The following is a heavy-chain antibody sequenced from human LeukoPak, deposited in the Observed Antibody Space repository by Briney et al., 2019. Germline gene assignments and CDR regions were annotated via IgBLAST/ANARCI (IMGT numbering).Heavy chain of an antibody. J-gene: IGHJ5*02. CDR3: AKDRVSPGFNLFDP. D-gene: IGHD3-16*01. CDR2: ISGSGGST. CDR1: GFTFSSYA. V-gene: IGHV3-23*01. Sequence: GGSLRLSCAASGFTFSSYAMSWVRQAPGKGLEWVSAISGSGGSTFYADFVKGRFTISRGNSKSTVFLQMNSLRTEDTAVYYCAKDRVSPGFNLFDPWGQGTLVTVSS.